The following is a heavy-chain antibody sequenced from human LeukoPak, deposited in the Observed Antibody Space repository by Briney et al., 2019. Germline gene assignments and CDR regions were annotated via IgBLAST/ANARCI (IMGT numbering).Heavy chain of an antibody. CDR2: INSDGSST. J-gene: IGHJ6*02. CDR1: GFTFSSYW. V-gene: IGHV3-74*01. CDR3: ARVTSSSWYKQDGTDV. D-gene: IGHD6-13*01. Sequence: GGSLRLSCAASGFTFSSYWMHWVRQAPGKGLVWVSRINSDGSSTSYADSVKGRFTISRDNAKNTLYLQMNSLRAEDTAVYYCARVTSSSWYKQDGTDVWGQGTTVTVSS.